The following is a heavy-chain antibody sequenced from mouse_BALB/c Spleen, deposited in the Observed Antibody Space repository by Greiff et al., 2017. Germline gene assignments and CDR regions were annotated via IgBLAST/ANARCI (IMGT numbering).Heavy chain of an antibody. J-gene: IGHJ4*01. Sequence: EVKLMESGGGLVKPGGSLKLSCAASGFTFSSYAMSWVRQTPEKRLEWVASISSGGSTYYPDSVKGRFTISRDNARNILYLQMSSLRSEDTAMYYCAREGGSTMIMDYWGQGTSVTVSS. CDR3: AREGGSTMIMDY. V-gene: IGHV5-6-5*01. D-gene: IGHD2-4*01. CDR2: ISSGGST. CDR1: GFTFSSYA.